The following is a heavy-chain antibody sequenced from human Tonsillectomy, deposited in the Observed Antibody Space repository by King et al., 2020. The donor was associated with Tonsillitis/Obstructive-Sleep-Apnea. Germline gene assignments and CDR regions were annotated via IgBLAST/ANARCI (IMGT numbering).Heavy chain of an antibody. V-gene: IGHV3-23*04. Sequence: VQLVESGGGLVQPGGSLRLACAASGFTFSSYTMTWVRQAPGKGLEWVSAISGSGSSTYYADSVKGRFTISRDNSKNTLSLQMNSLRAEDTAVYYCATRLGERASNLGWGQGTLVTASS. CDR1: GFTFSSYT. D-gene: IGHD3-16*01. J-gene: IGHJ4*02. CDR2: ISGSGSST. CDR3: ATRLGERASNLG.